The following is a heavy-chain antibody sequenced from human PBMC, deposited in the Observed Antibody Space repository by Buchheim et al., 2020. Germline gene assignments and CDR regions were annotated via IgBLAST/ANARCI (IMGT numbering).Heavy chain of an antibody. CDR2: INHSGST. CDR1: GGSFSGYY. CDR3: ARSPQYYYDSGGYWRARGHFDY. V-gene: IGHV4-34*01. D-gene: IGHD3-22*01. Sequence: QVQLQQWGAGLLKPSETLSLTCAVYGGSFSGYYWSWIRQPPGKGLEWIGEINHSGSTNYNPSLKSRVTISVDTSKNQFFLKLSSVTAADTAVYYCARSPQYYYDSGGYWRARGHFDYWGQGTL. J-gene: IGHJ4*02.